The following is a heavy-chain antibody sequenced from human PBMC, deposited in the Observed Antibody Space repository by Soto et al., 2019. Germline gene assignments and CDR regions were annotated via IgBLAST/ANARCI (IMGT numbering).Heavy chain of an antibody. V-gene: IGHV4-59*08. CDR3: ARLGMTTANPLDY. J-gene: IGHJ4*02. Sequence: PSETLSLTCTVSGGSISNYYWSWIRQPPGKVLEWIGHIYYSGSTNYNPSLKSRVTISVDTSKNQFSLKLSSVTAADTAVYYCARLGMTTANPLDYWGQGTLVTVSS. CDR2: IYYSGST. CDR1: GGSISNYY. D-gene: IGHD4-17*01.